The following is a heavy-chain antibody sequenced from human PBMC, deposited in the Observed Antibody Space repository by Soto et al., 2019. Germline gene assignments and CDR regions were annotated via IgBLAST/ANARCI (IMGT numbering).Heavy chain of an antibody. CDR3: AREPRYWRGSSCSITGDAFDI. CDR1: GFIVSDTY. Sequence: EVQLVESGGGLVQPGGSLRLSCTASGFIVSDTYMNWVRQAPGKGLEWVSVISNRGDTHYAGSVRGRFSLSRDIADNTLHLQMNNLRVEDTAVYYCAREPRYWRGSSCSITGDAFDIWGQGTMVTVSS. CDR2: ISNRGDT. V-gene: IGHV3-66*01. D-gene: IGHD2-15*01. J-gene: IGHJ3*02.